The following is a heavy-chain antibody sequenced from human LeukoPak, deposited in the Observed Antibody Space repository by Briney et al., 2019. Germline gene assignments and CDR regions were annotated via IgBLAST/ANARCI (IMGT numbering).Heavy chain of an antibody. CDR2: ISYDGSNK. V-gene: IGHV3-30*18. CDR3: AKDPSGDSFGSYGLDV. D-gene: IGHD5-18*01. J-gene: IGHJ6*02. CDR1: GFTFSSYD. Sequence: GGSLRLSCAASGFTFSSYDKHWVRQAPGKGLEWVAVISYDGSNKYYAASVKGRFTISRDNSKNALYLQMNSRRPEDTAVYYCAKDPSGDSFGSYGLDVWGQGTTVTVSS.